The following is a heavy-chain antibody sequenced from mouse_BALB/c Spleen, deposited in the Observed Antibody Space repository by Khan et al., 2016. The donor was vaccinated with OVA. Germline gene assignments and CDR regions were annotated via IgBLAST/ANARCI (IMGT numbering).Heavy chain of an antibody. V-gene: IGHV1S81*02. D-gene: IGHD1-1*02. CDR1: GYTFTSYY. CDR2: INPSNGGT. Sequence: QVQLQQSGAELVKPGASVRLSCTASGYTFTSYYLYWVRQRPGQGLEWIGDINPSNGGTNFNEKFKSKSTLTVDNSSSTAYMQLISLTSEASTVYCGTRSGYGAFAYWGQGTLVTVSA. J-gene: IGHJ3*01. CDR3: TRSGYGAFAY.